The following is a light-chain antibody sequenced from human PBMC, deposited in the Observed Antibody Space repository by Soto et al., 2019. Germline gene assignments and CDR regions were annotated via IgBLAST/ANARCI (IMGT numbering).Light chain of an antibody. CDR2: EVS. V-gene: IGLV2-23*02. J-gene: IGLJ1*01. CDR1: SSDVGSYNL. CDR3: CSYAGSSTHYV. Sequence: QSVLTQPASVSGSPGQSITISCTGTSSDVGSYNLVSWYQQHPGKAPKLMIYEVSKRPSGVSNRFSGSKSGNTASLTISGLQAEDEADYYCCSYAGSSTHYVFGTGTKLT.